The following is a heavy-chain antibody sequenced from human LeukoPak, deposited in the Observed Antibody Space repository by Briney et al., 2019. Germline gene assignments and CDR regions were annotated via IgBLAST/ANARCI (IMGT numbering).Heavy chain of an antibody. Sequence: GGSLRLSCAASGFTFTNYVLNWVRQAPGKGLEWVSSISNNGDTTHYVDSVKGRFAISRDNSKNPLFLQMNSLRAEDTAVYHCVKVSNSDWNMFFDYWGQGTLVTVSS. CDR2: ISNNGDTT. CDR3: VKVSNSDWNMFFDY. CDR1: GFTFTNYV. V-gene: IGHV3-23*01. J-gene: IGHJ4*02. D-gene: IGHD1/OR15-1a*01.